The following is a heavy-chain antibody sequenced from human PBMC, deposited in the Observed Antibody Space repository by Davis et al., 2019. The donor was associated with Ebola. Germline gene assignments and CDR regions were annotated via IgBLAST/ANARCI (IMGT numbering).Heavy chain of an antibody. V-gene: IGHV4-61*01. Sequence: SETLSLTCTVSGGSVTSNSHYWSWIRQPPGKGLEWIGYIYYSGGTDSNPSLKSRVSVSMDTSKNQFSLRLSSVTAADTAVYYCAREVEYSYGYPDWFDPWGQGTLVIVSS. CDR2: IYYSGGT. D-gene: IGHD5-18*01. J-gene: IGHJ5*02. CDR3: AREVEYSYGYPDWFDP. CDR1: GGSVTSNSHY.